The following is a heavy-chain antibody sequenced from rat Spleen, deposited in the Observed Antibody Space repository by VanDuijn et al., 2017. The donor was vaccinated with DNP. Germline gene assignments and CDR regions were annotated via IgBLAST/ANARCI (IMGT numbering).Heavy chain of an antibody. D-gene: IGHD1-2*01. Sequence: VQLEESGGGLVQLGKSLKLSCSVTGFTFSSYGMHWIRQASGKGLDWAAYISSRSGTVYADAVKDRFTISRDNAKNTLYLQLNSLKAEDTAIYYCASSAIAAIYPHVMDAWGQGASVTVSS. CDR1: GFTFSSYG. J-gene: IGHJ4*01. V-gene: IGHV5-62*01. CDR2: ISSRSGT. CDR3: ASSAIAAIYPHVMDA.